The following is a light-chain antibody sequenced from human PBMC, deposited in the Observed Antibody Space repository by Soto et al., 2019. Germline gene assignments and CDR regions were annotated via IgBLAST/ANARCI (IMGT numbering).Light chain of an antibody. CDR1: SANIGSNT. Sequence: QSVLTQPPSASGTPGQRVTISCSGSSANIGSNTVNWYQQLPGTAPKLLIYSNNQRPSRVPDRFSGSKSGTSASLAISGLQAEDEADYYCTAWDDSLNAVVFGGGTKVTLL. V-gene: IGLV1-44*01. CDR3: TAWDDSLNAVV. J-gene: IGLJ2*01. CDR2: SNN.